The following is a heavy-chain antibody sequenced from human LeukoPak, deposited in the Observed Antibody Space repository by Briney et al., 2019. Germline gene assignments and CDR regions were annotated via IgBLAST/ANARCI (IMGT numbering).Heavy chain of an antibody. CDR3: ARVTGYMTEDYFDY. J-gene: IGHJ4*02. Sequence: SETLSLTCTVSGGSINSYYWSWIRQPPGKGLEWFGYIYYSGSTNYNPSLKSRVTTSVDTSKNQFSLRLSSVTAADTAVYYCARVTGYMTEDYFDYWGQGTLITVSS. D-gene: IGHD6-13*01. V-gene: IGHV4-59*01. CDR1: GGSINSYY. CDR2: IYYSGST.